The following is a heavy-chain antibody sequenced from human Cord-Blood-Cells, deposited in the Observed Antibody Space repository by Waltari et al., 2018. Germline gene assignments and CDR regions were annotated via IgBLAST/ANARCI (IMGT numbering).Heavy chain of an antibody. CDR3: ARQGQQLVRDWFDP. J-gene: IGHJ5*02. CDR1: GGSISSSSYY. V-gene: IGHV4-39*01. D-gene: IGHD6-13*01. CDR2: IYYRGST. Sequence: QLQLQESGPGLVKPSETLSLTCTVSGGSISSSSYYWGWIRQPPGKGLEWIGSIYYRGSTYYNPSLKSRVTISVDTSKNQFSLKLSSVTAADTAVYYCARQGQQLVRDWFDPWGQGTLVTVSS.